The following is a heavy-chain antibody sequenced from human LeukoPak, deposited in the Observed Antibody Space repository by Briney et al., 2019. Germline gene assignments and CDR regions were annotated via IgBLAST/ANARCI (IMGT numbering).Heavy chain of an antibody. J-gene: IGHJ6*02. Sequence: GASVKVSCKASGGTFSSYAISWVRQAPGQGLEWMGRIIPILGIANYAQKFQGRVTITADKSTSTAYMELSSLRSEDTAVYYCARDNIVVVPAAIDLYYYYYGMDVWGQGTTVTVSS. V-gene: IGHV1-69*04. CDR3: ARDNIVVVPAAIDLYYYYYGMDV. CDR2: IIPILGIA. CDR1: GGTFSSYA. D-gene: IGHD2-2*01.